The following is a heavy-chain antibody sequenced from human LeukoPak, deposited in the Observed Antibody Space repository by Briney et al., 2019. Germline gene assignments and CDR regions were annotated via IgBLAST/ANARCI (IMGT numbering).Heavy chain of an antibody. CDR2: IYTRGST. CDR3: ARGRYCSADICSGGDAFDI. V-gene: IGHV4-4*07. J-gene: IGHJ3*02. D-gene: IGHD2-15*01. Sequence: SGTLSLICTVSGGSINNYYWSWIRQPAGKGLEWIGRIYTRGSTNYNPSLKSRVTMSVDTSKNQFSLKLSSVTAADTAVYYCARGRYCSADICSGGDAFDIWGQGTMVSVSS. CDR1: GGSINNYY.